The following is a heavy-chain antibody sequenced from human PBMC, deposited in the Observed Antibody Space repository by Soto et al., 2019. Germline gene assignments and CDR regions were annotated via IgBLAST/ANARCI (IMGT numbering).Heavy chain of an antibody. D-gene: IGHD2-15*01. Sequence: QVQLVESGGGVVQPGKSLRLSCVGSGFTLASHAMHWVRQAPGKGLEWVAVVSFDGSVKYYADSVKGRFTISRENSKNTFFLQMSSLRPEDTAVYFCARDRSAGCLGGPDYWGQGILVSVAS. CDR2: VSFDGSVK. V-gene: IGHV3-30*14. CDR1: GFTLASHA. J-gene: IGHJ4*02. CDR3: ARDRSAGCLGGPDY.